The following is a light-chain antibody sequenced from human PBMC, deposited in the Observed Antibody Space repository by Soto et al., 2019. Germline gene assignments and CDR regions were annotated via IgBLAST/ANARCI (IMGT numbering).Light chain of an antibody. CDR1: QYVGTR. Sequence: EIVLTQSPATLSSSPGETATLSCRASQYVGTRLAWYQHKPGQPPRLVISGASTRAPGIPARFSGFGSGTDFTLTISSLQSEDFAIYYCQQYNNWPAITFGQGTRLEIK. V-gene: IGKV3D-15*01. J-gene: IGKJ5*01. CDR2: GAS. CDR3: QQYNNWPAIT.